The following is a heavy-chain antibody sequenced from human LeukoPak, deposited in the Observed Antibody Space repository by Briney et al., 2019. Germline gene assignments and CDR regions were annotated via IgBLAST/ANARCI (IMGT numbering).Heavy chain of an antibody. J-gene: IGHJ4*02. Sequence: SETLSLTCGVYGGSFSAYYWSWVRQPPGKGLEWIGEIDHSGSANYNSSLKPRVTLSVDTSKKTFSLRLSSVTAADTAVYYCAITYYDFWSGYGLDYWGQGTLVTVSS. V-gene: IGHV4-34*01. CDR1: GGSFSAYY. CDR3: AITYYDFWSGYGLDY. D-gene: IGHD3-3*01. CDR2: IDHSGSA.